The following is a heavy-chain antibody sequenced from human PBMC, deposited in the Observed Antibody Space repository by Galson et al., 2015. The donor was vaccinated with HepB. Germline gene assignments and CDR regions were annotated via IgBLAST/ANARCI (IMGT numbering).Heavy chain of an antibody. J-gene: IGHJ4*02. Sequence: LRLSCAASGFTFSSYGMHWVRQAPGKGLEWVAVISYDGSNKYYADSVKGRFTISRDNSKNTLYLQMNSLRAEDTAVYYCALALYYYDSSGGFDYWGQGTLVTVSS. CDR2: ISYDGSNK. CDR3: ALALYYYDSSGGFDY. D-gene: IGHD3-22*01. CDR1: GFTFSSYG. V-gene: IGHV3-30*03.